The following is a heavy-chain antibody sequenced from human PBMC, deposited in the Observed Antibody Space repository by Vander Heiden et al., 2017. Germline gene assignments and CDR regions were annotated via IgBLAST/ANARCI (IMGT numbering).Heavy chain of an antibody. Sequence: QVQLQQWGAGLLKPSETLSLTCAVYGGSFSGSYWSWIRQPPGKGLEWIGEINHSGSTNYNPSLKSRVTISVDTSKNQFSLKLSSVTAADTAVYYCARRPRNYYDSSGYYSNWFDPWGQGTLVTVSS. J-gene: IGHJ5*02. CDR3: ARRPRNYYDSSGYYSNWFDP. CDR1: GGSFSGSY. V-gene: IGHV4-34*01. D-gene: IGHD3-22*01. CDR2: INHSGST.